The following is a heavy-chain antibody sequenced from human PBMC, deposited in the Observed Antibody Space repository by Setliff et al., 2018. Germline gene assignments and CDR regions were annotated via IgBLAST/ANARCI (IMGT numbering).Heavy chain of an antibody. Sequence: ASVKVSCKASGFGFSSYGISWVRQAPGQGLEWMGWISPYNGDTGYTQKFQDRVTMTTDISMSTAFMELRSLTSDDTAIYYCARDTYNPNWYGDRSFEYWGQGTLVTV. J-gene: IGHJ4*02. CDR2: ISPYNGDT. CDR1: GFGFSSYG. V-gene: IGHV1-18*01. CDR3: ARDTYNPNWYGDRSFEY. D-gene: IGHD1-1*01.